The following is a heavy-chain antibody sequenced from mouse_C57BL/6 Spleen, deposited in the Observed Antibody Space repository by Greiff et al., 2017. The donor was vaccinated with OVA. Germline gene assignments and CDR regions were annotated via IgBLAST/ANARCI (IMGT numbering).Heavy chain of an antibody. Sequence: EVMLVESGGGLVKPGGSLKLSCAASGFTFSDYGMHWVRQAPEKGLEWVAYISSGSSPIYYADTVKGRFTISRDNAKNTLFLQMTSLRSEDTAMYYCARRTAQATHAMDYWGQGTSVTVSS. CDR1: GFTFSDYG. CDR2: ISSGSSPI. CDR3: ARRTAQATHAMDY. D-gene: IGHD3-2*02. J-gene: IGHJ4*01. V-gene: IGHV5-17*01.